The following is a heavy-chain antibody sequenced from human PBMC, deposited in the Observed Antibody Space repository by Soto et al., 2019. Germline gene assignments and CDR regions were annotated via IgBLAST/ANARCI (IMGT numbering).Heavy chain of an antibody. D-gene: IGHD6-19*01. V-gene: IGHV3-74*02. J-gene: IGHJ4*02. Sequence: EVQLVESGGGSVQPGGSLRLSCAVSGFSLSSYWMHWVRQAPGKGLVWVSRIQSDGSSTNYAASVKGRFTISRDNAKNSLYLQMDSLRVEDTAVYYCARKKAVAGTIFDYWGRGALVTVSS. CDR3: ARKKAVAGTIFDY. CDR2: IQSDGSST. CDR1: GFSLSSYW.